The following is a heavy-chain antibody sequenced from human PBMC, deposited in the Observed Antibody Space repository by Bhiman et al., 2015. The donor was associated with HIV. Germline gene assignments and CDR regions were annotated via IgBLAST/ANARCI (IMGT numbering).Heavy chain of an antibody. CDR3: ARDPTTVTTAEYEYYFDY. CDR1: GFSFRSYE. V-gene: IGHV3-48*03. D-gene: IGHD4-17*01. J-gene: IGHJ4*02. CDR2: ISSRGSYI. Sequence: ELQLVESGGGLVQPGGSLRLSCAASGFSFRSYEMNWVRQAPGKGLEWVSCISSRGSYIYYADSVKGRFTISRDNAKNSLYLQMNSLRAEDTAVYYCARDPTTVTTAEYEYYFDYWGQGTLVTVSS.